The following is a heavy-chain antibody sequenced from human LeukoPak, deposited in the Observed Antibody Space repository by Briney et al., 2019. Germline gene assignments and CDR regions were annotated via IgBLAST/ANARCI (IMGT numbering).Heavy chain of an antibody. CDR3: AREGEMADYTGALIPPHDAFDI. D-gene: IGHD5-24*01. CDR1: GYTFTSYY. V-gene: IGHV1-46*01. CDR2: INPSGGST. J-gene: IGHJ3*02. Sequence: ASVKVSCKASGYTFTSYYMHWVRQAPGQGLEWMGIINPSGGSTSYAQKFQGRVTMTRDTSTSTVYMELSSLRSEDTAVYYCAREGEMADYTGALIPPHDAFDIWGQGTMVTVSS.